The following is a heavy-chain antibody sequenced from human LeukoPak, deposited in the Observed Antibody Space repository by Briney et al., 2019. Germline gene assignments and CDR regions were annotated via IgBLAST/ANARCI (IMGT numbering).Heavy chain of an antibody. V-gene: IGHV3-7*01. CDR1: GFTFRSYS. D-gene: IGHD2-2*01. Sequence: GGSLRLSCAASGFTFRSYSMSWVRQAPGKGLEWVAKMNEYGSDIFYVDSVKGRFTISRDNAKNSLYLQMDSLRAEDTAVYYCARPRGCSSNRCNNFDYWGQGALVTVSS. J-gene: IGHJ4*02. CDR3: ARPRGCSSNRCNNFDY. CDR2: MNEYGSDI.